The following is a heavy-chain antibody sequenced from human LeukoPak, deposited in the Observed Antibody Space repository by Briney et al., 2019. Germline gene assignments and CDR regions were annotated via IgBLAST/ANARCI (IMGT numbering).Heavy chain of an antibody. Sequence: ASVKVSCKASGGTFSSYAINWVRQAPGQRLEWMGGIIPIFDPANYAQKFQGRVTITTDESSSTVSMELSRLRFEDTAVYYCAWGYSYARQMLNYWGQGTQVTVSS. CDR2: IIPIFDPA. V-gene: IGHV1-69*05. J-gene: IGHJ4*02. CDR1: GGTFSSYA. CDR3: AWGYSYARQMLNY. D-gene: IGHD5-18*01.